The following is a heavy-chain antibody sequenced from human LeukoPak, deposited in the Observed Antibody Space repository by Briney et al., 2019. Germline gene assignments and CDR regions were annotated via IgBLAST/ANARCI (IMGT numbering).Heavy chain of an antibody. CDR3: AMRPADCSSSSCPTINRYYYGMDV. Sequence: GGSLRLSCAASGFTFSSYAMSWVRQAPGKGLEWVSAISGNGVSTYYADSVKGRFTISRDNSKNTLHLQLNSLRDEDTAMYYCAMRPADCSSSSCPTINRYYYGMDVWGQGTTVIVSS. CDR2: ISGNGVST. D-gene: IGHD2-15*01. J-gene: IGHJ6*02. V-gene: IGHV3-23*01. CDR1: GFTFSSYA.